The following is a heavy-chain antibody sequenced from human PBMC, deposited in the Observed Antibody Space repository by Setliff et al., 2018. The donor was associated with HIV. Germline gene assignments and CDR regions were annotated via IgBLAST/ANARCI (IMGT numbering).Heavy chain of an antibody. D-gene: IGHD6-19*01. CDR1: GYTFTGYY. Sequence: ASVKVSCNASGYTFTGYYMHWVRQAPGQGLEWMGWINPNSGGTNYAQKFQGRVTMTRDTSISTAYMELSRLRSDDTAVYYCARVSGYSSGWYAFAPSKAAFDIWGQGTMVTVSS. CDR2: INPNSGGT. CDR3: ARVSGYSSGWYAFAPSKAAFDI. V-gene: IGHV1-2*02. J-gene: IGHJ3*02.